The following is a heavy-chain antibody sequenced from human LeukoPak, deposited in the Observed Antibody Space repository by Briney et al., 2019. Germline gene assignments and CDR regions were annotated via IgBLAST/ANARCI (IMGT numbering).Heavy chain of an antibody. CDR1: CYVFTSVV. CDR3: ARFGHCSSTSCSLHRMVYYYYGMDV. CDR2: VSAYNGNT. V-gene: IGHV1-18*01. J-gene: IGHJ6*02. Sequence: ASVKCPCTASCYVFTSVVFSWVRYATGQGRDWIGLVSAYNGNTNYAQKHQVRHTMTTDTSTSTAYRELRSLRSDDTAVYYCARFGHCSSTSCSLHRMVYYYYGMDVWGQGTTVTVSS. D-gene: IGHD2-2*01.